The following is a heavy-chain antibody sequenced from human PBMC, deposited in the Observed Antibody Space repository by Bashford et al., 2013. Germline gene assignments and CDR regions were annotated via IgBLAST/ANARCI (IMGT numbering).Heavy chain of an antibody. J-gene: IGHJ5*02. CDR3: ARQAPPRDYGDYMSP. CDR1: GAPSELL. CDR2: LFQWEH. D-gene: IGHD4-17*01. V-gene: IGHV4-59*08. Sequence: TLVPPPRTVSGAPSELLLSGRQPTEGTGMDWIFLFQWEHQLQPSLKSRVTISVDTSKNQFSLKLSSVTAADTAVYYCARQAPPRDYGDYMSPWGQGTLVTVSS.